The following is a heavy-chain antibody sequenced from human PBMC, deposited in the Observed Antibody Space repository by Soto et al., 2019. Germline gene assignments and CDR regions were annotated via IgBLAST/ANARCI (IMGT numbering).Heavy chain of an antibody. D-gene: IGHD1-1*01. CDR2: ISAYNGNT. V-gene: IGHV1-18*01. CDR1: GYTFTSYG. CDR3: ARDGYNWNDEYYFDY. Sequence: GXSVKVSCKASGYTFTSYGISWVRQAPVQGLEWMGWISAYNGNTNYAQKLQGRVTMTTDTSTGTAYMELRSLRSDDTAVYYCARDGYNWNDEYYFDYWGQGTLVTVSS. J-gene: IGHJ4*02.